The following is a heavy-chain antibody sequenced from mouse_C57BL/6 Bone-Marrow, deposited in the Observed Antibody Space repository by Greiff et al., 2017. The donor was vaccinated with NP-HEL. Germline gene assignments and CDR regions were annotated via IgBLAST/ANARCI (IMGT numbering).Heavy chain of an antibody. V-gene: IGHV1-64*01. D-gene: IGHD1-1*01. J-gene: IGHJ1*03. CDR3: AREDYYYGSSPYWYFDV. CDR2: IHPNSGST. Sequence: QVQLQQPGAELVKPGASVKLSCKASGYTFTSYWMHWVKQRPGQGLEWIGMIHPNSGSTNYNEKFKSKATLTVDKSSSTAYMQLCSLTSEDSAVYYCAREDYYYGSSPYWYFDVWGTGTTVTVSS. CDR1: GYTFTSYW.